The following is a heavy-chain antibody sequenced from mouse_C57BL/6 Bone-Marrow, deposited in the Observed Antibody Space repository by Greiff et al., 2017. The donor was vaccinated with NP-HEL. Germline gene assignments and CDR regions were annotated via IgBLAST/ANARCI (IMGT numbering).Heavy chain of an antibody. J-gene: IGHJ4*01. V-gene: IGHV5-6*01. D-gene: IGHD1-1*01. CDR3: ARHYYGSSWYYYAMDY. Sequence: VQLQESGGDLVKPGGSLKLSCAASGFAFSSYGMSWVRQTPDKRLEWVATISSGGSYTYYPDSVKGRFTISRDNAKNTLYLQMSSLKSEDTAMYYWARHYYGSSWYYYAMDYWGQGTSVTVSS. CDR2: ISSGGSYT. CDR1: GFAFSSYG.